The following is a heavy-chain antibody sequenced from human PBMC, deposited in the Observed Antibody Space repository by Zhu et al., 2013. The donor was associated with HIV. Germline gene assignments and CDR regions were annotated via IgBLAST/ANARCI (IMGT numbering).Heavy chain of an antibody. CDR1: GYSFDSYY. D-gene: IGHD3-22*01. J-gene: IGHJ6*02. Sequence: QVQLVQSGAAVRKPGASVRVSCKASGYSFDSYYIHWVRQAPGQGLEWMGIINPSGGNTFYAQKFQGRVTLTSDMSTNTVHMELNSLRSDDTAVYYCARDPHGGISVIVVVRGSRYGMDVWGQGTTGHRLF. V-gene: IGHV1-46*02. CDR2: INPSGGNT. CDR3: ARDPHGGISVIVVVRGSRYGMDV.